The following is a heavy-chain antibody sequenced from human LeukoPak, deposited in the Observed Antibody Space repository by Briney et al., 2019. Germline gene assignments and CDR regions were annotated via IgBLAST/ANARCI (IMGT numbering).Heavy chain of an antibody. J-gene: IGHJ4*02. CDR1: GYSISSGYY. CDR3: AREPVNSRIRITIGD. CDR2: IYHSGST. Sequence: SETLSLTCTVSGYSISSGYYWGWIRQPPGKGLEWIGSIYHSGSTYYNPSLKSRVTISVDTSKNQFSLKLSSVTAADTAVYYCAREPVNSRIRITIGDWGQGTLVTVSS. V-gene: IGHV4-38-2*02. D-gene: IGHD3-9*01.